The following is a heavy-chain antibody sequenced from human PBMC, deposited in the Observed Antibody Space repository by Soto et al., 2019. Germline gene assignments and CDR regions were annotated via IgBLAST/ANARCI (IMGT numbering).Heavy chain of an antibody. CDR2: IDPSDSQT. CDR1: GYSFAGYW. J-gene: IGHJ4*02. D-gene: IGHD6-13*01. CDR3: ARQIYDSDAGPNFQYYFDS. Sequence: PGESLKISCKGSGYSFAGYWITWVRQKPGKGLEWMGRIDPSDSQTYYSPSFRGHVTISATKSITTVFLQWSSLRASDTAMYYCARQIYDSDAGPNFQYYFDSWGQGTPVTVSS. V-gene: IGHV5-10-1*01.